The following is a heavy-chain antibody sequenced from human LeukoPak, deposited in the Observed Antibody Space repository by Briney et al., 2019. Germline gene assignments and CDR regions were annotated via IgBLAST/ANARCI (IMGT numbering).Heavy chain of an antibody. J-gene: IGHJ4*02. D-gene: IGHD3-3*01. V-gene: IGHV1-24*01. CDR3: ATVGFGVGNSDY. CDR1: GYTLTELS. Sequence: ASVKVSYKVSGYTLTELSMHWVRQAPGKGLEWMGGFYPEDGETIYAQKFQGRVAMTEDTSTDTAYMELSGLRSEDTAVYYCATVGFGVGNSDYWGQGTLVTVSS. CDR2: FYPEDGET.